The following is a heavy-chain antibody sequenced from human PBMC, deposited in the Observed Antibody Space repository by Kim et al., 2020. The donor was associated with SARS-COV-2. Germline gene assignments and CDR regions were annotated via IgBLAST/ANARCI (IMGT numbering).Heavy chain of an antibody. CDR3: VREALGTDSFDI. V-gene: IGHV3-43*02. CDR1: GFTFEDYA. J-gene: IGHJ3*02. Sequence: GGSLRLSCEASGFTFEDYAMHWVRQAPGKGLEWVSLISGDGEITYYSDSLGGRFAISRDNRKDSLHMEMNSLTTDDTALYYCVREALGTDSFDIWGQGTMVTVSP. D-gene: IGHD5-18*01. CDR2: ISGDGEIT.